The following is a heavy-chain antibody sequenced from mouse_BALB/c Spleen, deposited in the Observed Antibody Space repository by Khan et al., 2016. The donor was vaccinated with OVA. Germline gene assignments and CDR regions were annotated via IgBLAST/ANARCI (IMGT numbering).Heavy chain of an antibody. Sequence: QIQLVQSGPELKKPGETVKISCKASGYTFTNYGMNWVKQAPGKALKWMGWISTYTGEPTYADDFKGRFAFSLETSASTAYLQINNLKNEDTATYFCTRPPHFSDLLVYWGQGTSVTVSA. CDR2: ISTYTGEP. CDR1: GYTFTNYG. V-gene: IGHV9-3-1*01. CDR3: TRPPHFSDLLVY. J-gene: IGHJ4*01.